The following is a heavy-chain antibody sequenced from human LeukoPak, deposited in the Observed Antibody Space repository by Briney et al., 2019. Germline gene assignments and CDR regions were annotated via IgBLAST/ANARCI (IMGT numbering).Heavy chain of an antibody. D-gene: IGHD3-10*01. CDR2: ISSSSSTI. CDR3: ARDSKWFGELENDY. V-gene: IGHV3-48*01. J-gene: IGHJ4*02. CDR1: GFTFSSYS. Sequence: PGGSLRLSCAASGFTFSSYSMNWVRQAPGKGLEWVSYISSSSSTIYYADSVKGRFTISRDNAKNSLYLQMNSLRAEDTAVYYCARDSKWFGELENDYWGQGTLVTVSS.